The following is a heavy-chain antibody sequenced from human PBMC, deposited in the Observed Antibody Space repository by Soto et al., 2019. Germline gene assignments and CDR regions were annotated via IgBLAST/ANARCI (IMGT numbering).Heavy chain of an antibody. D-gene: IGHD3-10*01. V-gene: IGHV4-59*08. CDR2: IYYSGST. CDR3: GRTYGTGSLHNWFDP. CDR1: GGSISSYY. J-gene: IGHJ5*02. Sequence: PSETLSLTCTVSGGSISSYYWSWIRQPPGKGLEWIGYIYYSGSTNYNPSLKSRVTISVDTSKNQFSLKLSSVTAADTAVYYCGRTYGTGSLHNWFDPWGQGTLVTVSS.